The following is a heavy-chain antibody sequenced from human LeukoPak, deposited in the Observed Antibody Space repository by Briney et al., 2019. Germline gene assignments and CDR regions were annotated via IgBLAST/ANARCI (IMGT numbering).Heavy chain of an antibody. CDR1: GYRFTGHY. Sequence: PSVKLSCKASGYRFTGHYMNWVRQAPGQGLEWIGRINPNSGGTYSAQKFQGRVTMTRDTSISTAYMEVSGLRSDDTGVYDCARDQGSGSYSSRLLDYWGQGTVLTVSS. D-gene: IGHD1-26*01. CDR2: INPNSGGT. V-gene: IGHV1-2*05. J-gene: IGHJ4*02. CDR3: ARDQGSGSYSSRLLDY.